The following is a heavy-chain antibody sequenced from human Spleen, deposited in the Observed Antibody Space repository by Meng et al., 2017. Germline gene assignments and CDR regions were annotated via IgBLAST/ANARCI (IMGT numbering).Heavy chain of an antibody. V-gene: IGHV3-66*02. CDR2: IYTGGTT. D-gene: IGHD1-1*01. CDR3: ARDRGTTTFQFDY. Sequence: GESLKISCAASGFIVSNNYMNWVRQAPGKGLEWVSGIYTGGTTYYIDSVKGRFTISRDDSKNTLYLQMNSLRTEDTAVYYCARDRGTTTFQFDYWGQGTLVTVSS. CDR1: GFIVSNNY. J-gene: IGHJ4*02.